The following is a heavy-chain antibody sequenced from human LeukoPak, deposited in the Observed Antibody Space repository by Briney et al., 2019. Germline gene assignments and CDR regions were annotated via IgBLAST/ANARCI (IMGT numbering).Heavy chain of an antibody. CDR1: GGSISSSSYY. Sequence: SETLSLTCTVSGGSISSSSYYWGWIRQPPGKGLEWIGSIYYSGSTYYNPSLKSRVTISVDTSKNQFSLKLSSVTAADTAVYYCARGIVPTNHGDYLIGPWGQGTLVTVSS. CDR3: ARGIVPTNHGDYLIGP. CDR2: IYYSGST. J-gene: IGHJ5*02. D-gene: IGHD4-17*01. V-gene: IGHV4-39*07.